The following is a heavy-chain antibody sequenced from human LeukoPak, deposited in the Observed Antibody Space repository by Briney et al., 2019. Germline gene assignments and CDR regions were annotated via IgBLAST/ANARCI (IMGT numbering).Heavy chain of an antibody. V-gene: IGHV4-34*01. CDR3: ARHRTYCSGGSCYMGQIDY. Sequence: KPSETLSLTCAVYGGSFSGYYWSWIRQPPGKGLEWIGEINHSGSTNYNPSLKSRVTISVDTSKNQFSLKLSSVTAADTAVYYCARHRTYCSGGSCYMGQIDYWGQGTLVTVSS. CDR2: INHSGST. D-gene: IGHD2-15*01. CDR1: GGSFSGYY. J-gene: IGHJ4*02.